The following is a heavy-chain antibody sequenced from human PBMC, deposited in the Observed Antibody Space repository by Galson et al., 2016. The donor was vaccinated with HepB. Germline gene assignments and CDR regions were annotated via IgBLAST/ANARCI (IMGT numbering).Heavy chain of an antibody. CDR2: IYPGDSDM. CDR1: GYTFTRYW. Sequence: QSGAEVTKPGESLKISCKGSGYTFTRYWIGWVRQTPGKGLEWMGTIYPGDSDMRYSPSFQGQVTISADKSINTAYLQWTNLKASDTAIFSCAGARRGDTFVAAGIPECYFDFWGQGSLVTGSS. J-gene: IGHJ4*02. V-gene: IGHV5-51*01. D-gene: IGHD1-26*01. CDR3: AGARRGDTFVAAGIPECYFDF.